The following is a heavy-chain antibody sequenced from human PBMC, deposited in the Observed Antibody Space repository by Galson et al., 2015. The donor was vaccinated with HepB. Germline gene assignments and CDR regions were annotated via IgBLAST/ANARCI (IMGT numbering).Heavy chain of an antibody. CDR1: GFTFSSYG. J-gene: IGHJ5*02. CDR2: IRYDGSNK. V-gene: IGHV3-33*01. D-gene: IGHD5-18*01. CDR3: ARDSDTAMVTGWFDP. Sequence: SLRLSCAASGFTFSSYGMHWVRQAPGKGLEWVAVIRYDGSNKYYADSVKGRFTISRDNSKNTLYLQTNSLRAEDTAVYYCARDSDTAMVTGWFDPWGQGTLVTVSS.